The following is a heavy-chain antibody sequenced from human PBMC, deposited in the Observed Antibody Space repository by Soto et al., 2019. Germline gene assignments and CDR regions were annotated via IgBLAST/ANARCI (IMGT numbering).Heavy chain of an antibody. CDR3: ARGYCSSTSCHFDY. D-gene: IGHD2-2*01. CDR2: INPNSGGT. CDR1: GYTFTGQY. V-gene: IGHV1-2*04. J-gene: IGHJ4*02. Sequence: ASVKVSCKASGYTFTGQYIHWVRQAPGQGLEWMGWINPNSGGTNYAQKFQGWVTMTRDTSISTAYMELSRLRSDDTAVYYCARGYCSSTSCHFDYWGRGTLVTSPQ.